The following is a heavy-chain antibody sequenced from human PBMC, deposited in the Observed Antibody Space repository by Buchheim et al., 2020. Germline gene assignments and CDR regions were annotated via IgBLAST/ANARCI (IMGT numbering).Heavy chain of an antibody. CDR1: GGSISSYY. CDR2: IYYIGST. Sequence: QVQLQESGPGLVKPSETLSLTCTVSGGSISSYYWSWIRQPPGKGLEWIGYIYYIGSTNYNPSLKSRVTISVDTSKNQFSLKLSSVTAADTAVYYCAGAARLGGYDVDYFDYWGQGTL. CDR3: AGAARLGGYDVDYFDY. V-gene: IGHV4-59*01. J-gene: IGHJ4*02. D-gene: IGHD5-12*01.